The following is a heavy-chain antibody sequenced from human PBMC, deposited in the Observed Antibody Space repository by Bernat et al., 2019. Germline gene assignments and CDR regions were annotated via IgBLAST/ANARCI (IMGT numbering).Heavy chain of an antibody. V-gene: IGHV3-20*04. CDR1: GFTFDDYG. Sequence: VQLVESGGGVVQPGRSLRLSCAASGFTFDDYGMSWVRQAPGKGLEWVSGINWNGGSTGYADSVKGRFTISRDNAKNSLYLQMNSLRAEDTALYYCARRTNWNDPDPHYYFDYWGQGTLVTVSS. J-gene: IGHJ4*02. D-gene: IGHD1-1*01. CDR3: ARRTNWNDPDPHYYFDY. CDR2: INWNGGST.